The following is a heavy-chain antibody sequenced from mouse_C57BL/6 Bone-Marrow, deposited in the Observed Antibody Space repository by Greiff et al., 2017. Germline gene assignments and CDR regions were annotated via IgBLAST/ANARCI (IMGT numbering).Heavy chain of an antibody. D-gene: IGHD1-1*01. CDR2: IYPGSGST. CDR1: GYTFTSYW. CDR3: ARVLYYYGSRGYFDV. J-gene: IGHJ1*03. V-gene: IGHV1-55*01. Sequence: VQLQESGAELVKPGASVKMSCKASGYTFTSYWITWVKQRPGQGLEWIGDIYPGSGSTNYNEKFKSKATLTVDTSSSTAYMQLSSLTSEDSAVYYCARVLYYYGSRGYFDVWGTGTTVTVSS.